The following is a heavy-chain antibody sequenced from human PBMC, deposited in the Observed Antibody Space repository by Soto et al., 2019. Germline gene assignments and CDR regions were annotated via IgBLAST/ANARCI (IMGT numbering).Heavy chain of an antibody. CDR2: IIPIFGTA. J-gene: IGHJ4*02. CDR3: ASGGDYPNLNGFDY. D-gene: IGHD4-17*01. V-gene: IGHV1-69*13. Sequence: GASVKVSCKASGGTFSSYAISWVRQAPGQGLEWMGGIIPIFGTANYAQKFQGRVTITADESTSTAYMELSGMRSEDTAVYYCASGGDYPNLNGFDYWGQGTLVTVSS. CDR1: GGTFSSYA.